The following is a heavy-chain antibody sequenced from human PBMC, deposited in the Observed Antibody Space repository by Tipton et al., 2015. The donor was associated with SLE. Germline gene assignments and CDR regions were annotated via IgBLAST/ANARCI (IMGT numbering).Heavy chain of an antibody. CDR2: INHSGST. V-gene: IGHV4-34*01. Sequence: TLSLTCAVYGGSFSGYYWSWIRQPPGKGLEWIGEINHSGSTNYNPSLKSRVTISVDTSKNQFSLKLSSVTAADTAVYYCAVRSEAGVWFDPWGQGTLVTVSS. J-gene: IGHJ5*02. CDR1: GGSFSGYY. CDR3: AVRSEAGVWFDP. D-gene: IGHD6-19*01.